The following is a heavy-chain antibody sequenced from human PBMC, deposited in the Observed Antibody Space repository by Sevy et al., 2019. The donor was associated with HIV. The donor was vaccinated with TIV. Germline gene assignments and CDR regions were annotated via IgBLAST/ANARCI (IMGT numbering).Heavy chain of an antibody. CDR1: GGSITSLY. V-gene: IGHV4-59*08. D-gene: IGHD6-25*01. J-gene: IGHJ4*02. Sequence: SETLSLTCTVSGGSITSLYWNWIRQPPGKGLEWIANIYYNGHINYNPSLKRRVTLSLDTSNNQFSLRLSSVTAADTAMYYCAGQNAWGSGYSWGQGTLVTVSS. CDR2: IYYNGHI. CDR3: AGQNAWGSGYS.